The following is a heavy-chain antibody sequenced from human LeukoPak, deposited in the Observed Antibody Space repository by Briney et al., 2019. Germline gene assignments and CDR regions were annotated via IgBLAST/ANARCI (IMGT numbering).Heavy chain of an antibody. CDR2: ISGSGGST. D-gene: IGHD2-2*01. Sequence: GGSLRLSCAASGFTFSSYAMSWVRQAPGKGLEWVSAISGSGGSTYYADSVKGRFTISRDNPKNTLYLQMNSLRAEDTAVYYCAKDLKGVVVGRGFDYWGQGPLVTVSS. J-gene: IGHJ4*02. CDR3: AKDLKGVVVGRGFDY. V-gene: IGHV3-23*01. CDR1: GFTFSSYA.